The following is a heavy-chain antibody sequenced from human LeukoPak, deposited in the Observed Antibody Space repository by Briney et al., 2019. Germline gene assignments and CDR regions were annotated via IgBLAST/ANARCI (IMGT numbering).Heavy chain of an antibody. V-gene: IGHV4-39*01. CDR3: ARLIRSSLGSDY. J-gene: IGHJ4*02. CDR2: IYYSGST. D-gene: IGHD4-17*01. Sequence: SETLSLTCTVSGGPISSSSYYWGWIRQPPGKGLEWIGSIYYSGSTYYNPSLKSRVTISVDTSKNQFSLKLSSVTAADTAVYYCARLIRSSLGSDYWGQGTLVTVSS. CDR1: GGPISSSSYY.